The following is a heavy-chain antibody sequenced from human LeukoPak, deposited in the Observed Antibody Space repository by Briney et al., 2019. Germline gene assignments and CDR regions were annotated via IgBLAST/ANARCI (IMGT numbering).Heavy chain of an antibody. D-gene: IGHD6-19*01. CDR2: IRYDGSNK. Sequence: PGGSLRLSCAASGFTFSSYGMHWVRQAPGKGLEWVAFIRYDGSNKYYADSVKGRFTISRDNSKNTLYLQMNSLRAEDTAVYYCAREKSTTVADTFDYWGQGTLVTVSS. CDR3: AREKSTTVADTFDY. CDR1: GFTFSSYG. V-gene: IGHV3-30*02. J-gene: IGHJ4*02.